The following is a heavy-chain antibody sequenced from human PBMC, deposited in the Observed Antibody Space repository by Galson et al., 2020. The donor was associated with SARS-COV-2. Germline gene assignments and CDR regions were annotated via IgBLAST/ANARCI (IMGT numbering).Heavy chain of an antibody. CDR1: GFTFSIYT. V-gene: IGHV3-21*01. Sequence: GESLKISCAASGFTFSIYTMNWVRQAPGKGLEWVSSITMTGDSIYYADSVKGRFTISRDDAKNSVFLHMNSLRGEDTAVYYCARATGSPPVEYFDSWGLGALVTVSS. CDR3: ARATGSPPVEYFDS. CDR2: ITMTGDSI. D-gene: IGHD1-26*01. J-gene: IGHJ4*02.